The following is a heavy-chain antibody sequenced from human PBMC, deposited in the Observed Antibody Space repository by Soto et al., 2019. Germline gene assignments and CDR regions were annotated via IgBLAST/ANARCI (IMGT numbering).Heavy chain of an antibody. CDR1: GYTFTSYG. D-gene: IGHD1-26*01. Sequence: ASVKVSCKASGYTFTSYGISWVRQAPGQGLEWTGWISAYNGNTNYAQKLQGRVTMTTDTSTSTAYMELRSLRSDDTAVYYCARDSVAIVGAGVYNWFDPWGQGTLVTVSS. V-gene: IGHV1-18*04. J-gene: IGHJ5*02. CDR3: ARDSVAIVGAGVYNWFDP. CDR2: ISAYNGNT.